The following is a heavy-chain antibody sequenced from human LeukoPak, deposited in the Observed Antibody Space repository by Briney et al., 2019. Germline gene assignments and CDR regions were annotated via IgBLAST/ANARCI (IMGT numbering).Heavy chain of an antibody. CDR3: ARDLSPVVRASPMGY. CDR1: GFTFTNYG. CDR2: ITYDGYYK. J-gene: IGHJ4*02. V-gene: IGHV3-30*03. Sequence: PGGSLRLSCAASGFTFTNYGMHWVRQAPGKGLEWAALITYDGYYKYYSDSVKGRFTISSDTSKNTLYLQMNSLRAEDTAVYYCARDLSPVVRASPMGYWGQGTPVTVSS. D-gene: IGHD3-10*01.